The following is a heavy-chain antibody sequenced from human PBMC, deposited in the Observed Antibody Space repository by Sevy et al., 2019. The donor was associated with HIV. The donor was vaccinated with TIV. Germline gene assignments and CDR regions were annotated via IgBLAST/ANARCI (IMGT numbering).Heavy chain of an antibody. Sequence: GGSLRLSCAVSGFTFSSYSMNWVRQAPGKGLEWVSFISTSGTYKYYADSVKGRFIISRDNAKNSLFLQMNSLRADDTAVYYCARDLNDYNNYMYSFDYWGQGTLVTVSS. V-gene: IGHV3-21*01. CDR3: ARDLNDYNNYMYSFDY. CDR1: GFTFSSYS. CDR2: ISTSGTYK. J-gene: IGHJ4*02. D-gene: IGHD4-4*01.